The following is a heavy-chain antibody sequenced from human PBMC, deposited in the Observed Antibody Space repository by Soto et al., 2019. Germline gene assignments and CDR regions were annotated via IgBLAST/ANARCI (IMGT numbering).Heavy chain of an antibody. Sequence: ASVKVSCKVSGYTLTELSMHWVRQAPGKGLEWMGGFDPEDGETIYAQKFQGRVTMTRNTSISTAYMELSSLRSEDTAVYYCARARRATRGRTFDYWGQGTLVTVSS. V-gene: IGHV1-24*01. CDR2: FDPEDGET. D-gene: IGHD4-17*01. J-gene: IGHJ4*02. CDR3: ARARRATRGRTFDY. CDR1: GYTLTELS.